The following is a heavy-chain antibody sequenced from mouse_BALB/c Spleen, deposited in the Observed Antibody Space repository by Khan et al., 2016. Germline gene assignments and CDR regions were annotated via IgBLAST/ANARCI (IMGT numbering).Heavy chain of an antibody. J-gene: IGHJ3*01. CDR2: IWAGGST. V-gene: IGHV2-9*02. D-gene: IGHD1-2*01. Sequence: QVQLQQAGPGLVAPSQSLSIICTVTGFSLTSYGVHWVRQPPGKGLEWLGVIWAGGSTNYNSALMSRLSINKDNSKSQIFLKMNSLQTDDTAMYYCAREELITTAGEFAYWGQGTLVTVSA. CDR3: AREELITTAGEFAY. CDR1: GFSLTSYG.